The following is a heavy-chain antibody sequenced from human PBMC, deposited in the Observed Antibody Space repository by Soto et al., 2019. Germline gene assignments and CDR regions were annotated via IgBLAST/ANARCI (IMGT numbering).Heavy chain of an antibody. J-gene: IGHJ4*02. V-gene: IGHV1-2*04. CDR1: GYTFTGYY. CDR3: ARVLSSVSGSYYELYFDY. CDR2: INPNSGGT. D-gene: IGHD1-26*01. Sequence: ASVKVSCKASGYTFTGYYMHWVRQAPGQGLEWMGWINPNSGGTNYAQKFQGWVTMTRDTSISTAYMELSRLRSDDTAVYYCARVLSSVSGSYYELYFDYWGQGTLVTVSS.